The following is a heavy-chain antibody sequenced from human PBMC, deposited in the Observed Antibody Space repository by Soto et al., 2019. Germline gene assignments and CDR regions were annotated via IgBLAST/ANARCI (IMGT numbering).Heavy chain of an antibody. J-gene: IGHJ4*02. CDR2: IGGGGIST. Sequence: EVQVLESGGGLVRPGGSLRLSCSASGFTYTSYAMGWVRQAPGKGLEWVSAIGGGGISTYYADSVKGRFTISRDNSKNTLFLQINSLSAEDTAFYYCAKGSGGYRPYYFDSWGQGTLVTVS. CDR3: AKGSGGYRPYYFDS. D-gene: IGHD5-18*01. V-gene: IGHV3-23*01. CDR1: GFTYTSYA.